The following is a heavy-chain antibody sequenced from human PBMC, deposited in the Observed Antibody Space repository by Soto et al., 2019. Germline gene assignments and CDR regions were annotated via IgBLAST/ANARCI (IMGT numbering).Heavy chain of an antibody. CDR2: INHSGST. V-gene: IGHV4-34*01. J-gene: IGHJ4*02. CDR3: ARYSSSSGFDY. D-gene: IGHD6-6*01. CDR1: GGSFSGYY. Sequence: QVQLQQWGAGLLKPSETLSLTCAVYGGSFSGYYWSWIRQPPGKGQEWIGEINHSGSTNYNPSLKSRVTISVDTSKNQFSLKLSSVTAADTAVYYCARYSSSSGFDYWGQGTLVTVSS.